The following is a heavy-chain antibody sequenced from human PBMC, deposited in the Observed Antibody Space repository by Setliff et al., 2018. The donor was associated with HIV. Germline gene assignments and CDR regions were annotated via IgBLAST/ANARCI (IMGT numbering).Heavy chain of an antibody. CDR2: LPYVGST. CDR1: VVSMSSSSYY. Sequence: SETLSLTCTVSVVSMSSSSYYWGWIRQPPGKGLEYIGSLPYVGSTYYHPSLKSRLSISGDTSNNQFSLRLSFLTAADTAVYYCARRIPSGIAVAFGDFDIWGQGKMVTVSS. D-gene: IGHD6-19*01. J-gene: IGHJ3*02. V-gene: IGHV4-39*01. CDR3: ARRIPSGIAVAFGDFDI.